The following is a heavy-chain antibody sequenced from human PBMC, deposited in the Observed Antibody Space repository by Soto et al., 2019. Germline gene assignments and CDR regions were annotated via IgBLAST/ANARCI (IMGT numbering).Heavy chain of an antibody. CDR3: ARGPDIVLVPAAWWFDP. CDR1: GFILRTFA. CDR2: ISADGSKQ. D-gene: IGHD2-2*01. J-gene: IGHJ5*02. V-gene: IGHV3-30-3*01. Sequence: GGSLRLSCAASGFILRTFAMHWVRQAAGKGLEWVAIISADGSKQYYAGSVKGRFTISRDTSKNTLYLQMNSLRTEDTAVYYCARGPDIVLVPAAWWFDPWGQGTLVTVSS.